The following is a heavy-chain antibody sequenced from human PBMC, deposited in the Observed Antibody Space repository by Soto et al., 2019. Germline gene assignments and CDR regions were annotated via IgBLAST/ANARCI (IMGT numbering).Heavy chain of an antibody. D-gene: IGHD5-18*01. CDR1: GFTFSTYD. CDR3: GRDGALGDTAVVDS. CDR2: IWYDGSNK. J-gene: IGHJ4*02. V-gene: IGHV3-33*01. Sequence: QVQLVESGGGVVQPGKSLRLSCTASGFTFSTYDMHWVRQAPGKGLEWVAVIWYDGSNKYHGDSLKGRFTISRDNSKNTLYLQMNNLRAEDTAVYYCGRDGALGDTAVVDSWGQGTLVTVSS.